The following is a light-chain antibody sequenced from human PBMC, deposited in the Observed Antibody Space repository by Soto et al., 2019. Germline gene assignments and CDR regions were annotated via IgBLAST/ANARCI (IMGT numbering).Light chain of an antibody. CDR1: QSVGSNY. V-gene: IGKV3-20*01. CDR3: QQYGSSPGT. J-gene: IGKJ1*01. Sequence: IVLTQSPGTLSLSPGERATLSCRASQSVGSNYLAWYQQKPGQAPRLLIYGASSRATGIPDRFSGSGFGTDFTLTISRLEPEDFAVYYCQQYGSSPGTFGQGTKVEIK. CDR2: GAS.